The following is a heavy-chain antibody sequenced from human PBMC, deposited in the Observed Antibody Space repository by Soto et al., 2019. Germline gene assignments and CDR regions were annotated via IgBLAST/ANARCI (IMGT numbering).Heavy chain of an antibody. V-gene: IGHV3-23*01. CDR1: GFTFSSYA. CDR3: ASGYSYGSWFDP. CDR2: ISGSGGST. Sequence: GGSLRLSCAAFGFTFSSYAMSWVRQAPGKGLEWVSAISGSGGSTYYADSVKGRFTISRDNSKNTLYLQMNSLRAEDTAVYYCASGYSYGSWFDPWGQGTLVTVSS. J-gene: IGHJ5*02. D-gene: IGHD5-18*01.